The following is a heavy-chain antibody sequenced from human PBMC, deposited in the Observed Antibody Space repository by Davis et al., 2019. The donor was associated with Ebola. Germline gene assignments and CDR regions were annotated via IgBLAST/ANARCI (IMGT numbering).Heavy chain of an antibody. D-gene: IGHD3-3*01. Sequence: GGSLRLSCKGSGYSFTSYWIGWVRQMPGKGLEWMGIIYPGDSDTRYSPSFQGQVTISADKSISTAYLQWSSLKASDTAMYYCARHLELADYWYFDLWGRGTLVTVSS. V-gene: IGHV5-51*01. J-gene: IGHJ2*01. CDR1: GYSFTSYW. CDR3: ARHLELADYWYFDL. CDR2: IYPGDSDT.